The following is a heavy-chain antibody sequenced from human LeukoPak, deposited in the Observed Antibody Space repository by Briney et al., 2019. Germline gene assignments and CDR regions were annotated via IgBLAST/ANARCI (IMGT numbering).Heavy chain of an antibody. CDR3: AREDATMVRGVTHSYYFDY. CDR2: IIPIFGTA. CDR1: GGTFSSYA. Sequence: GASVKVPCKASGGTFSSYAISWVRQAPGQGLEWMGGIIPIFGTANYAQKFQGRVTITADKSTSTAYMELSSLRSEDTAVYYCAREDATMVRGVTHSYYFDYWGQGTLVTVSS. V-gene: IGHV1-69*06. D-gene: IGHD3-10*01. J-gene: IGHJ4*02.